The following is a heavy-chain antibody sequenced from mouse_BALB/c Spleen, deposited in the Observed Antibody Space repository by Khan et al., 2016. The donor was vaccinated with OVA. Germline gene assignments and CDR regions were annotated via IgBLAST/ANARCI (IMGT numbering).Heavy chain of an antibody. Sequence: VKLEESGPGLVAPSQSLSITCTVSGFSLTTYDVHWVRQPPGKGLEWLGIIWAGGNTNYNSALMSRLSISKDNSQSQVFLKMNSLQTDDTALYYCARSTVMDYWGQGTSVTVSS. J-gene: IGHJ4*01. CDR3: ARSTVMDY. CDR2: IWAGGNT. CDR1: GFSLTTYD. D-gene: IGHD1-1*01. V-gene: IGHV2-9*02.